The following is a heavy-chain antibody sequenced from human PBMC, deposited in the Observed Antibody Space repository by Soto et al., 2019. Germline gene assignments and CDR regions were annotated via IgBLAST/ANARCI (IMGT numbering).Heavy chain of an antibody. D-gene: IGHD3-22*01. J-gene: IGHJ4*02. CDR3: ARGYYYDSSGYYYATSFDY. CDR1: GFTFSSYD. CDR2: IGTAGDT. Sequence: GGSLRLSCAASGFTFSSYDMHLVRQATGKGLEWVSAIGTAGDTYYPGSVKGRFTISRENAKNSLYLQMNSLRAEDTAVYYCARGYYYDSSGYYYATSFDYWGQGTLVTVSS. V-gene: IGHV3-13*01.